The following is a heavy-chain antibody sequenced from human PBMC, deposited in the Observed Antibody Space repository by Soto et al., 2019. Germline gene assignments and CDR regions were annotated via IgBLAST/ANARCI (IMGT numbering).Heavy chain of an antibody. CDR1: GGSISSGGYY. CDR3: ARGSGSWGLNWFDP. V-gene: IGHV4-31*03. CDR2: IYYSGST. D-gene: IGHD6-13*01. Sequence: QVQLQESGPGLVKPSQTLSLTCTVSGGSISSGGYYWSWIRQHPGKGLEWIGYIYYSGSTYYHPSRKSRVTISVDTSKNQFSLKLSSVTAADTAVYYCARGSGSWGLNWFDPWGQGTLVTVSS. J-gene: IGHJ5*02.